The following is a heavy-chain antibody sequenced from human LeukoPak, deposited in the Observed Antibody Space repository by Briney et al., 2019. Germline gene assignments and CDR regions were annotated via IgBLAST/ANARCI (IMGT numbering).Heavy chain of an antibody. Sequence: GGSMRLSCAASGFALSSHWMTWVRQVPGRGPEWVANVNRDGSETYYLDSVKGRFTISKDNAKNSLYPQMNSLRAEDTALYHCARNNGMDVWGQGTTVIVSS. CDR1: GFALSSHW. CDR2: VNRDGSET. CDR3: ARNNGMDV. J-gene: IGHJ6*02. V-gene: IGHV3-7*03.